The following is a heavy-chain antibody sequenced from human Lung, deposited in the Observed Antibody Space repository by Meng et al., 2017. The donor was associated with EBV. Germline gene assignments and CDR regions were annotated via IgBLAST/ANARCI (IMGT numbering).Heavy chain of an antibody. V-gene: IGHV4-4*02. CDR3: ARVGAYCGGDCYHPR. Sequence: PGPGPGLGKPSAPLPLSSAVPVGSRASRKCGSWGGRTPGQGLEWMGEIYHSGSTNYNPSLKSRVTIAVDESKNQFSLRLSSVTAADTAVYYCARVGAYCGGDCYHPRWGQGTLVTVSS. CDR1: VGSRASRKC. CDR2: IYHSGST. D-gene: IGHD2-21*02. J-gene: IGHJ4*02.